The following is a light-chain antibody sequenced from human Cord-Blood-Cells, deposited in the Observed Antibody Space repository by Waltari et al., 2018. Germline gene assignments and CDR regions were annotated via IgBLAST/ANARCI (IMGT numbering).Light chain of an antibody. CDR3: EHSYSTTYT. Sequence: DIAMTQSPDSLAVSLGEMATINCKSIQSVLYSSNNKNNLACHQQKPGHPPKLLIYWASTRHSRVPDRFSASASGTDITLTIRTLQANDVAVYSREHSYSTTYTFGQATKLEIK. V-gene: IGKV4-1*01. CDR2: WAS. CDR1: QSVLYSSNNKNN. J-gene: IGKJ2*01.